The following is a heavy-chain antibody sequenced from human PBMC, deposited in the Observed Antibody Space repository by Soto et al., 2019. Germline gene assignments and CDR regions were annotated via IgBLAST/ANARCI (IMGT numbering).Heavy chain of an antibody. V-gene: IGHV1-3*05. CDR2: INAANGNS. CDR3: ARSTYFSSSTCYQWYGMDV. Sequence: QVQLVQSGAEEKKPGASVKVSCKASGYPFSNYAMHWVRQAPGQGLEWMGWINAANGNSKYSQKFQGRVTHTRDTSANKAYMELDSLRSEDTSVYYCARSTYFSSSTCYQWYGMDVWGQGTTVTVSS. D-gene: IGHD2-2*01. J-gene: IGHJ6*01. CDR1: GYPFSNYA.